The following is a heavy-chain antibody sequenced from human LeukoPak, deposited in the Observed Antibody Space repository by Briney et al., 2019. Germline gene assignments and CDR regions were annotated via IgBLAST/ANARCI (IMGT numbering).Heavy chain of an antibody. CDR2: IYSGGST. CDR1: GFTFSSYW. Sequence: GGSLRLSCAASGFTFSSYWMHWVRQAPGKGLEWVSVIYSGGSTYYADSVKGRFTISRDNSKNTLYLQMNSLRAEDTAVYYCARNNYYGSGSYYNPIYYYGMDVWGQGTTVTVSS. J-gene: IGHJ6*02. D-gene: IGHD3-10*01. V-gene: IGHV3-53*01. CDR3: ARNNYYGSGSYYNPIYYYGMDV.